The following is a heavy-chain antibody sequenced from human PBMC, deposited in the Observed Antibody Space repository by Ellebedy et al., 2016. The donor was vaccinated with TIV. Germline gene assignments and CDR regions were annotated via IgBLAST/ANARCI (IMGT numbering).Heavy chain of an antibody. D-gene: IGHD6-13*01. CDR1: GGSISSSNW. CDR3: ARTRYLGIAAGMNWFDP. CDR2: IYHSGST. J-gene: IGHJ5*02. Sequence: SETLSLXXAVSGGSISSSNWWSWVRKPPGKGLEWIGEIYHSGSTNYNPSLKSRVTISVDKSKNQFSLKLSSVTAADTAVYYRARTRYLGIAAGMNWFDPWGQGTLVTVSS. V-gene: IGHV4-4*02.